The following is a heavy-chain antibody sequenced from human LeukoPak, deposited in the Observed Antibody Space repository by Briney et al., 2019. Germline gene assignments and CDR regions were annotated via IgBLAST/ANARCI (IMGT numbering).Heavy chain of an antibody. D-gene: IGHD6-19*01. CDR3: AISSGWYYFDY. CDR2: ISGSGGST. CDR1: GFTFSSYA. J-gene: IGHJ4*02. Sequence: GASLRLSCAASGFTFSSYAMSWVRQAPGKGLEWVSAISGSGGSTYYADSVKGRFTISRDNSKNTLYLQMNSLRAEDTAVYYCAISSGWYYFDYWGQGTLVTISS. V-gene: IGHV3-23*01.